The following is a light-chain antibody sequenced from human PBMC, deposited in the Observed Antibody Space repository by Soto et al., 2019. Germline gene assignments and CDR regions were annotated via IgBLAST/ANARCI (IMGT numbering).Light chain of an antibody. Sequence: DIQMTQSPSSLSASVGDRVTITCGASQSISSYLNWYQQKPGKAPKLLISDSSDLQSGVPSRFSGSGSGTDFTLTISCLQSEDFATYYCQQYYSYPPWTFGQGTKVDIK. CDR3: QQYYSYPPWT. V-gene: IGKV1-39*01. CDR1: QSISSY. J-gene: IGKJ1*01. CDR2: DSS.